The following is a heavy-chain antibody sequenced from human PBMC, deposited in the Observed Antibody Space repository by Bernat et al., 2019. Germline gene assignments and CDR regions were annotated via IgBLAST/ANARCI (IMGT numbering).Heavy chain of an antibody. V-gene: IGHV3-7*01. CDR3: ASYGSSWNYFDY. D-gene: IGHD6-13*01. CDR2: IKQDGSEK. J-gene: IGHJ4*02. CDR1: GFTFSSYW. Sequence: EVQLVESGGGLVQPGGSLRFSCAASGFTFSSYWMSWVRQAPGKGLEWVANIKQDGSEKYYVDSVKGRFTISRDNAKNSLYLQMNSLRAEDTAVYYCASYGSSWNYFDYWGQGTLVTVSS.